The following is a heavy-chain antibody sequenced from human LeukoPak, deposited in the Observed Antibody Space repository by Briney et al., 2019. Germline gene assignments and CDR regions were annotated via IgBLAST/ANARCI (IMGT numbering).Heavy chain of an antibody. D-gene: IGHD7-27*01. J-gene: IGHJ4*02. V-gene: IGHV1-24*01. CDR3: ATDLWALFDY. Sequence: ASVKVSCKVSGYTLTDLSMHWVRQAPGEGLEWMGGFDPEDGETIYAQKFQGRVAMTEDTSTDTAYMELSSLRSEDTAVYYCATDLWALFDYWGQGTLVTVSS. CDR2: FDPEDGET. CDR1: GYTLTDLS.